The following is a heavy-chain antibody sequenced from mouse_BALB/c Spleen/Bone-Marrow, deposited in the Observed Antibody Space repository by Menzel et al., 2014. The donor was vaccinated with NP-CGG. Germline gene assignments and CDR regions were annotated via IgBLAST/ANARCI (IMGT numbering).Heavy chain of an antibody. CDR3: AKRGNYGYFDY. J-gene: IGHJ2*01. D-gene: IGHD2-1*01. V-gene: IGHV2-5-1*01. CDR1: GFSLTSYG. Sequence: QVHVKQSGPSLVQPSQSLSIPCTVSGFSLTSYGVHWVRQSPGKGLEWLGVIWRGGSTDYNAAFMSRLSITKDNSKSQVLFKMNSLQADDTAIYYCAKRGNYGYFDYWGQGTTLTVSS. CDR2: IWRGGST.